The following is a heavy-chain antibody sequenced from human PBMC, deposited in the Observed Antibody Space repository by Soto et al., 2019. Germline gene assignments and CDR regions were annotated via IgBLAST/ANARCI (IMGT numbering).Heavy chain of an antibody. V-gene: IGHV4-61*01. Sequence: QVQLQESGPGLVKPSETLSLTCSVSGGSVTSGNYYWIWIRQPAGKGLEWIGYIFHTGSTNNHPSLKSRVTISIDTSKNQFSLNLRSVTAADTAVYYCARVGMELRFDWPLDVWGQGTTVTVSS. CDR3: ARVGMELRFDWPLDV. CDR2: IFHTGST. J-gene: IGHJ6*02. D-gene: IGHD3-3*01. CDR1: GGSVTSGNYY.